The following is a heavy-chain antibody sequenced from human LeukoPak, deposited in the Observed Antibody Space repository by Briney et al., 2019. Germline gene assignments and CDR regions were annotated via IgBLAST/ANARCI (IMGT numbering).Heavy chain of an antibody. Sequence: ASVKVSYKVSGYTLTELSVHWVRQAPGQGLEWLGGFDLEDGETSYAPKLQGRVTMTEDRSRDTAYMELTSLTEEDTAVYYCATGGRWELLIGFEYWGQGTLVTVSS. CDR3: ATGGRWELLIGFEY. D-gene: IGHD4-23*01. V-gene: IGHV1-24*01. J-gene: IGHJ4*02. CDR1: GYTLTELS. CDR2: FDLEDGET.